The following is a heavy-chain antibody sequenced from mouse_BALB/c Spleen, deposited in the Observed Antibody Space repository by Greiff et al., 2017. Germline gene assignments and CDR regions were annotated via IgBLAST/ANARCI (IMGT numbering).Heavy chain of an antibody. CDR1: GYTFTSYW. V-gene: IGHV1S127*01. Sequence: QVQLQQPGAELVKPGASVKMSCKASGYTFTSYWMHWVKQRPGQGLEWIGTIDPSDSYTSYNQKFKGKATLTVDTSSSTAYMQLSSLTSEDSAVYYCTRDEKYGNPGGFAYWGQGTLVTVSA. D-gene: IGHD2-10*02. CDR2: IDPSDSYT. CDR3: TRDEKYGNPGGFAY. J-gene: IGHJ3*01.